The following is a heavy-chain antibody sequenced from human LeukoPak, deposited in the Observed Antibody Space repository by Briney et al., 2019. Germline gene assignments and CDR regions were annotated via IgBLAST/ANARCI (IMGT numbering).Heavy chain of an antibody. CDR2: IYYSGST. J-gene: IGHJ3*02. V-gene: IGHV4-59*08. D-gene: IGHD4-17*01. Sequence: SETLSLTCTVSGGSISSYYWSWIRQPPGKGLEWIGYIYYSGSTNYNPSLKSRVTISVDTSKNQFSLKLSSVTAADTAVYYCARGDYGEPPGAFDIWGKGKRVTVSS. CDR1: GGSISSYY. CDR3: ARGDYGEPPGAFDI.